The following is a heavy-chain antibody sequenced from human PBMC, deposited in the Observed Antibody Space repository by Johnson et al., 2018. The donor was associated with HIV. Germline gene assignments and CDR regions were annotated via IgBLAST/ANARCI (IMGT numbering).Heavy chain of an antibody. D-gene: IGHD2-15*01. CDR2: ISYDGSNE. V-gene: IGHV3-30-3*01. Sequence: QVQLVESGGGLVQPGGSLRLSCAASGFTFSNYAMHWVRQAPGKGLEWVAVISYDGSNEYYTDSVKGRFTISRDNSKNTLYLQMNSLRAEDTAVYYCAKDISPPLCCRGGSCYSLAFDIWGQGTMVTVSS. CDR3: AKDISPPLCCRGGSCYSLAFDI. J-gene: IGHJ3*02. CDR1: GFTFSNYA.